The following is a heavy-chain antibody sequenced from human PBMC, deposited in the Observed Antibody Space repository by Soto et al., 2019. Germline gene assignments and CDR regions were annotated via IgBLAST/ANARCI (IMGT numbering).Heavy chain of an antibody. V-gene: IGHV1-18*04. CDR2: ISAYNGNT. J-gene: IGHJ3*02. Sequence: ASVKISCNASAYTFTSYGLSWVRRAAGQGLESMGWISAYNGNTNKAQMLQGRVTTTTATYTRTDSMELKGLTSYDTAMYYCATDQRFGPYGAFDIWGQGTMVTVSS. CDR1: AYTFTSYG. CDR3: ATDQRFGPYGAFDI. D-gene: IGHD3-10*01.